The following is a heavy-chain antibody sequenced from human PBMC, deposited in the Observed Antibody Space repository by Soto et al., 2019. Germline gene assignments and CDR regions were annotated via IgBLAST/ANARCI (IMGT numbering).Heavy chain of an antibody. Sequence: QLHLHESGPGLVKPSETLSLSCSVSGDSITRSGFYWAWIRRPPGKELEWIGSMYHPGSTYYKPSLESRLTMSVDTSKSQFSLRLTSMTDADAGVYFCARVRGGDTHVFDFWGQGARVTVSS. D-gene: IGHD3-10*01. CDR1: GDSITRSGFY. V-gene: IGHV4-39*01. CDR3: ARVRGGDTHVFDF. CDR2: MYHPGST. J-gene: IGHJ4*02.